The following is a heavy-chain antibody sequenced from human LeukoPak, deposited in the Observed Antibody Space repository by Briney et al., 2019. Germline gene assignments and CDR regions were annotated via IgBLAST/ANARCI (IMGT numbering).Heavy chain of an antibody. D-gene: IGHD4-17*01. CDR3: ARADYGDYLATWFDP. Sequence: ASVKVSCKASGYTFTSYDINWVRQATGQGLEWMGWINPNSGGTNYAQKFQGRVTMTRDTSISTAYMELSRLRSDDTAVYYCARADYGDYLATWFDPWGQGTLVTVSS. V-gene: IGHV1-2*02. J-gene: IGHJ5*02. CDR1: GYTFTSYD. CDR2: INPNSGGT.